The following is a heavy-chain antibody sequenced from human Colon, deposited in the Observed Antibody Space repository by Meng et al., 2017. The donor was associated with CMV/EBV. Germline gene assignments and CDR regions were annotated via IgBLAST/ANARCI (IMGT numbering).Heavy chain of an antibody. D-gene: IGHD2-2*01. J-gene: IGHJ6*02. CDR1: GFDFGYEA. CDR3: AKDCSRSNNCYRGYGRNAMDV. Sequence: GESLKISCVTSGFDFGYEAMSWVRQAPGKGLEWVSVVSYTGGTIYYADSVRGRFTISRDNSKKTLYLQMNRLRVEDTALYFCAKDCSRSNNCYRGYGRNAMDVWGQGTTVTVSS. V-gene: IGHV3-23*01. CDR2: VSYTGGTI.